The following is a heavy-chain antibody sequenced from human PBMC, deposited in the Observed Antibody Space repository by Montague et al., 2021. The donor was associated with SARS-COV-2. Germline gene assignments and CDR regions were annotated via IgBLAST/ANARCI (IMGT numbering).Heavy chain of an antibody. CDR3: ARMATVTYPYYCYYGMDV. J-gene: IGHJ6*02. CDR1: GFSLSTSGMC. CDR2: IDWDGDK. D-gene: IGHD4-17*01. Sequence: PALVKPTQTLTLTCTFSGFSLSTSGMCVSWIRQPPGKALEWLALIDWDGDKYYSTSLKTRLTISKDTSKNQVVLTMTNMDPVDTATYYCARMATVTYPYYCYYGMDVWGQGTTVTVSS. V-gene: IGHV2-70*01.